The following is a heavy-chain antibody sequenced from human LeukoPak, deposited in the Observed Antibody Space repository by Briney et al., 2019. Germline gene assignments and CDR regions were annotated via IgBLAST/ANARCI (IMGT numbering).Heavy chain of an antibody. CDR3: ARAQVDTAMPTGS. Sequence: GGSLRLSCAASGFTFSSYAMSWVRQAPGKGLEWVSAISGSGGSTYYADSVKGRFTISRDNAKNSLYLQMNSLRAEDTAVYYCARAQVDTAMPTGSWGQGTLVTASS. V-gene: IGHV3-23*01. D-gene: IGHD5-18*01. CDR1: GFTFSSYA. CDR2: ISGSGGST. J-gene: IGHJ5*02.